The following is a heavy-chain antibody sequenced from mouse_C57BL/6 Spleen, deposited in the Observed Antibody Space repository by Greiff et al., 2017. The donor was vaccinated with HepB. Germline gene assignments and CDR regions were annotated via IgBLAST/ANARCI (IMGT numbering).Heavy chain of an antibody. CDR2: ISYSGST. J-gene: IGHJ3*01. CDR3: AREDYGSSFAY. D-gene: IGHD1-1*01. V-gene: IGHV3-1*01. Sequence: DVKLQESGPGMVKPSQSLSLTCTVTGYSITSGYDWHWIRHFPGNKLEWMGYISYSGSTNYNPSLKSRISITHDTSKNHFFLKLNSVTTEDTATYYCAREDYGSSFAYWGQGTLVTVAA. CDR1: GYSITSGYD.